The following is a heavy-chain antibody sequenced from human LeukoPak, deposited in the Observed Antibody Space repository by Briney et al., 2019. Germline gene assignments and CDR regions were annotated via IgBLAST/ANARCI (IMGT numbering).Heavy chain of an antibody. D-gene: IGHD6-13*01. V-gene: IGHV4-59*01. CDR2: IYSTGGT. Sequence: SETLSLTCTVSGGSISGYYWTWIRQPPGNGLEWIGYIYSTGGTNYNPSLRSRVTMSLDTSKNQISLKLSSVTAADTAVYYCAGAAPHYYYYMDVWGKGTTVTVSS. CDR1: GGSISGYY. J-gene: IGHJ6*03. CDR3: AGAAPHYYYYMDV.